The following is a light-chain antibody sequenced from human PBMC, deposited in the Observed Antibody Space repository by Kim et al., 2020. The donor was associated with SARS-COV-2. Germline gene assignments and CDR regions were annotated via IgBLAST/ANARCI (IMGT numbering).Light chain of an antibody. CDR2: GAS. Sequence: LSPGERATLSCRASQSVSSSYLAWYQQKPGQAPRLLIYGASSRATGIPDRFSGSGSGTDFTLTISRLESEGFAVYYCQQYGSSPYTFGQGTKLEI. CDR1: QSVSSSY. V-gene: IGKV3-20*01. CDR3: QQYGSSPYT. J-gene: IGKJ2*01.